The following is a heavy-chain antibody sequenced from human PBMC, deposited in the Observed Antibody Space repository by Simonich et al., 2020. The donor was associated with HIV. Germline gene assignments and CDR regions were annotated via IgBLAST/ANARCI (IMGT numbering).Heavy chain of an antibody. CDR1: GYTFTRDD. CDR2: MNPNSGNT. Sequence: QVQLVQSGAEVKKPGASVKVSCKASGYTFTRDDINWVRQATGQGLEWMGWMNPNSGNTGYAQKFQGRVPMTENTSISTAYMELNSLRSEDTAVYYCARCPFFYYYNTGAYDMDGFHGNAFDIWGQGTMVTVSS. V-gene: IGHV1-8*01. D-gene: IGHD3-22*01. J-gene: IGHJ3*02. CDR3: ARCPFFYYYNTGAYDMDGFHGNAFDI.